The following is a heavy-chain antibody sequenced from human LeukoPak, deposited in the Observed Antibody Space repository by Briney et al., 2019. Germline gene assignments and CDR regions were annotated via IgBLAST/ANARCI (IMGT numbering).Heavy chain of an antibody. J-gene: IGHJ4*02. V-gene: IGHV3-48*03. CDR2: ISSSGSTI. CDR3: ARVTKAVAGRTFDY. Sequence: GGSLRLSCAASGFTFGSYEMNWVRQAPGKGLEWVSYISSSGSTIYYADSVKGRFTISRDNAKNSLYLQMNSLRAEDTAVYYCARVTKAVAGRTFDYWGQGTLVTVSS. D-gene: IGHD6-19*01. CDR1: GFTFGSYE.